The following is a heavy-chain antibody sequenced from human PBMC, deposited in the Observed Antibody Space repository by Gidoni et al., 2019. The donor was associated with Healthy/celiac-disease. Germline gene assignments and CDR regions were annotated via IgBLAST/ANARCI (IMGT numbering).Heavy chain of an antibody. V-gene: IGHV3-13*04. Sequence: EVQLVESGGGLVQPGGSLRLSCAASVLPFSSYDLHWVRQATGKGLEWVSAIGTAGDTYYPGSVKGRFTISRENAKNSLYLQMNSLRAGDTAVYYCARELWFGEYGMDVWGQGTTVTVSS. D-gene: IGHD3-10*01. CDR1: VLPFSSYD. CDR3: ARELWFGEYGMDV. J-gene: IGHJ6*02. CDR2: IGTAGDT.